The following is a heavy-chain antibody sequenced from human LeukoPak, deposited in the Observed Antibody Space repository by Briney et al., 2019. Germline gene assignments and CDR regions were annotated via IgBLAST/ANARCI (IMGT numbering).Heavy chain of an antibody. Sequence: GGSLRLSCAASGFTFSSYAMRWVRQAPGEGLEWVSAISGSGGSTYYADSVKGRFTISRDNSKNTLYLQMNSLRAEDTAVYYCAKFVHIAFDIWGQGTMVTVSS. J-gene: IGHJ3*02. CDR2: ISGSGGST. D-gene: IGHD1-1*01. V-gene: IGHV3-23*01. CDR3: AKFVHIAFDI. CDR1: GFTFSSYA.